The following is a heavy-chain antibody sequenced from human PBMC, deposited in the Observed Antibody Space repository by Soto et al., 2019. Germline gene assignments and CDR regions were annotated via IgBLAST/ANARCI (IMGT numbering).Heavy chain of an antibody. CDR2: ILVDGRT. D-gene: IGHD1-1*01. Sequence: GGSLRLSCAASGFICSSYDMSWVRQAPGKGLEWVSTILVDGRTFYVDSVKGRLTISRDNSKNTVYLQMNSLTAGDTAQYYCAKATATGGGAFDICGQGTIVTVSS. CDR1: GFICSSYD. V-gene: IGHV3-23*01. J-gene: IGHJ3*02. CDR3: AKATATGGGAFDI.